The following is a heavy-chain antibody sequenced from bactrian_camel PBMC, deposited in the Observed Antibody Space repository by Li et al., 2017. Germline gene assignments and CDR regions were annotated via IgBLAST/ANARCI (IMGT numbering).Heavy chain of an antibody. Sequence: HVQLVESGGGSVQAGGSLRLSCAASGYTYVWYCMGWFRQAPGKEREGIAFIDSSGSTSYADSVKGRFTISKDNAKKTLYLQMNSLKPEDTAMYYCTTDSLYDCSLGSWSHIGVFGYWGQ. J-gene: IGHJ6*01. D-gene: IGHD4*01. CDR3: TTDSLYDCSLGSWSHIGVFGY. V-gene: IGHV3S55*01. CDR1: GYTYVWYC. CDR2: IDSSGST.